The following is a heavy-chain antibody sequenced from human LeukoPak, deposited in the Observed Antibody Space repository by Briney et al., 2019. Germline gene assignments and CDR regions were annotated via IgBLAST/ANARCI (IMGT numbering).Heavy chain of an antibody. J-gene: IGHJ6*02. D-gene: IGHD3-10*01. V-gene: IGHV3-21*01. CDR1: GFTFSSYS. CDR2: ISSSSSYI. CDR3: AREGGLLWFGELSGYYGMDV. Sequence: GGSLRLSCAASGFTFSSYSMNWVRQAPGKGLEWVSSISSSSSYIYYADSVKGRFTISRDNAKNSLYLQMNSLRAEDTAVYYCAREGGLLWFGELSGYYGMDVWGQGTTVTVSS.